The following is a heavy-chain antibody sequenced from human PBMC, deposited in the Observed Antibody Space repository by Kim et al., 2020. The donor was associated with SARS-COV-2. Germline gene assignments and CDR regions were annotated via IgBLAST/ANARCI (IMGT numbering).Heavy chain of an antibody. D-gene: IGHD1-26*01. Sequence: GGSLRLSCAASTFIIRSNLMTWVRQAPGKGLEWVANIQRDGSQKSYMDSVKGRFPISRDIAKTSLSLQMDSLRVEDTAIXYCAIIDNGVDVWGQGTTVIVSS. V-gene: IGHV3-7*03. CDR2: IQRDGSQK. CDR1: TFIIRSNL. CDR3: AIIDNGVDV. J-gene: IGHJ6*02.